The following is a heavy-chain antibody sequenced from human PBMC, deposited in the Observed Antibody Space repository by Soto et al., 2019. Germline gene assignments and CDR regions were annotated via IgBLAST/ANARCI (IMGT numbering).Heavy chain of an antibody. CDR2: ISSSSSYI. J-gene: IGHJ3*02. V-gene: IGHV3-21*01. Sequence: GGSLRLSCAASGFTFSSYSMNWVRQAPGKGLEWVSSISSSSSYIYYADSVKGRFTISRDNAKNSLYLQMNSLRAEDTAVYYCARHSSSWYDVFAFDIWGQGXMVTV. CDR1: GFTFSSYS. CDR3: ARHSSSWYDVFAFDI. D-gene: IGHD6-13*01.